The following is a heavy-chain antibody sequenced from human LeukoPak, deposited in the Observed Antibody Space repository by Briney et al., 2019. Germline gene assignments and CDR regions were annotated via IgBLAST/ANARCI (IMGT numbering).Heavy chain of an antibody. J-gene: IGHJ6*02. Sequence: PGGSLRLSCAASGFTVSNNYMIWVRQAPGKGLEWVSVIYAGDSTYYADSVKGRFTISRDNSKNTLYLQTNSLRAEDTAVYYCAKDSVAGTDKYYYAMDVWGQGTTVTVSS. CDR2: IYAGDST. V-gene: IGHV3-53*01. D-gene: IGHD6-19*01. CDR1: GFTVSNNY. CDR3: AKDSVAGTDKYYYAMDV.